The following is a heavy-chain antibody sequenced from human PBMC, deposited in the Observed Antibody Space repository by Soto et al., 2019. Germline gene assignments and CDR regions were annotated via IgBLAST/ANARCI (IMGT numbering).Heavy chain of an antibody. J-gene: IGHJ3*02. V-gene: IGHV4-61*01. Sequence: QVQLQESGPGLVKPSETLSLTCTVSVDSVSSARYYWSWLRQPPGKGLEWIGYISYSGSTNYHHSLRSRLTISADTSNNQFSLKLTSVTAADTAVYYCARLGDIFTTCDAFDIWGRGTMVTVSS. CDR3: ARLGDIFTTCDAFDI. CDR1: VDSVSSARYY. D-gene: IGHD3-9*01. CDR2: ISYSGST.